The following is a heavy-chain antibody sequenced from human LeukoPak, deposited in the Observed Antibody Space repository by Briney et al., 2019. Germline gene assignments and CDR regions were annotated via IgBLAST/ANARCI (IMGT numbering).Heavy chain of an antibody. CDR1: GFTFSSYE. V-gene: IGHV3-21*01. J-gene: IGHJ2*01. CDR3: ARTPTEYCTNGVCRYWYFDL. Sequence: GGSLRLSCAASGFTFSSYEMNWVRQAPGKGLEWVSSISSRSSYIYYADSVKGRFTISRDNAKNSLYLQMNSLRAEDTAVFYCARTPTEYCTNGVCRYWYFDLWGRGTLVTVSS. D-gene: IGHD2-8*01. CDR2: ISSRSSYI.